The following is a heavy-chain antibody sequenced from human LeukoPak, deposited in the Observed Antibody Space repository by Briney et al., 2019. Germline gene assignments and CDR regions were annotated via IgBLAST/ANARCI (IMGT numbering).Heavy chain of an antibody. V-gene: IGHV3-30-3*01. CDR3: AKAGAYDSSGYYYYLDY. CDR1: GFTFSSYA. CDR2: ISYDGSNK. D-gene: IGHD3-22*01. J-gene: IGHJ4*02. Sequence: GGSLRLSCAASGFTFSSYAMRWVRQAPGKGLEWVAVISYDGSNKYYADSVKGRFTISRDNSKNTLYLQMNSLRAEDTAVYYCAKAGAYDSSGYYYYLDYWGQGTLVTVPS.